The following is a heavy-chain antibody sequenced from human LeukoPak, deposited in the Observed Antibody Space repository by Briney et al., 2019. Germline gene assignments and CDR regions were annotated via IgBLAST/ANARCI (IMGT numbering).Heavy chain of an antibody. CDR3: AILLTSGSYYTHFFDY. J-gene: IGHJ4*02. D-gene: IGHD1-26*01. V-gene: IGHV1-24*01. CDR1: GYTLTELS. Sequence: ASVKVSCKVSGYTLTELSMHWVRQAPGKGLEWMGGFDPEDGETIYAQKFQGRVTMTEDTSTDTAYMELSSLRSEDAAVYYCAILLTSGSYYTHFFDYWGQGTLVTVSS. CDR2: FDPEDGET.